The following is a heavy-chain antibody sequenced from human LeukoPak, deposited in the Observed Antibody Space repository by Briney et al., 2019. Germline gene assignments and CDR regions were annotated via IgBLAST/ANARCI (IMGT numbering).Heavy chain of an antibody. D-gene: IGHD5-18*01. CDR1: GFTVSSRH. Sequence: GGSLRLSCAASGFTVSSRHMSWVRQAPGKGLEWVSSIFSGGRIYHVDSVKGRLTVSRHNSSNTLYLQMNSLRPEDTVVYYCATRYSYGSYYFDYWGQGTLVTVSS. V-gene: IGHV3-53*04. CDR3: ATRYSYGSYYFDY. J-gene: IGHJ4*02. CDR2: IFSGGRI.